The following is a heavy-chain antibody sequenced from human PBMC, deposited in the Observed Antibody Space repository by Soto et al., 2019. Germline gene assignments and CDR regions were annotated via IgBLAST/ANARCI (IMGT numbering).Heavy chain of an antibody. J-gene: IGHJ6*02. CDR1: GGSISRYY. Sequence: QVRLQESGPGLVKPSETLSLTCTVSGGSISRYYWSWIRQPPGKGLEWFVYMYNTGRNIYTPSLKSRVTISVDTSKNQFSLKLNSVTAADTAVYYCARNLWGYCGADCYPLDVWGQATTVTVSS. V-gene: IGHV4-59*01. D-gene: IGHD2-21*02. CDR2: MYNTGRN. CDR3: ARNLWGYCGADCYPLDV.